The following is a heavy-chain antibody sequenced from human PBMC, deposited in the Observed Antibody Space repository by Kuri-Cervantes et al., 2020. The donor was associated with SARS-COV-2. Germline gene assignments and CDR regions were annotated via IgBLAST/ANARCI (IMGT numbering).Heavy chain of an antibody. CDR1: GYTFTGYY. D-gene: IGHD3-10*01. CDR2: INPNSGGT. CDR3: ARGMVRGLIQSYYYGMDV. V-gene: IGHV1-2*04. Sequence: ASVKVSCKASGYTFTGYYMYRVRQAPGQGLEWMGWINPNSGGTNYAQKFQGWVTMTRDTSSTGYMELSRLRSDDTAVYYCARGMVRGLIQSYYYGMDVWGQGTTVTVSS. J-gene: IGHJ6*02.